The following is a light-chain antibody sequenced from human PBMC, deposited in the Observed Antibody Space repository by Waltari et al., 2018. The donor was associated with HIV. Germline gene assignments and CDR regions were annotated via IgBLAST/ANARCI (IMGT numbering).Light chain of an antibody. V-gene: IGKV3-15*01. CDR2: DAS. CDR1: ENIRNN. Sequence: EVVMTQSPGTLSGSPGERATLSCRSSENIRNNLAWYQQKPGQAPRLLFYDASARATGVPARFSGSGSGTEFTLTISGLQSEDFAIYYCQQYSRWPPTWTFGQGTKVDVK. CDR3: QQYSRWPPTWT. J-gene: IGKJ1*01.